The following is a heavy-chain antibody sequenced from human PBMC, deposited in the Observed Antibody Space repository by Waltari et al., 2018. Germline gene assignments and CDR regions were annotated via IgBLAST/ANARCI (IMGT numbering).Heavy chain of an antibody. CDR1: GFPFSSYS. D-gene: IGHD6-13*01. CDR3: AREAYSSSWFFDL. Sequence: EAQLVESGGGLVQPGGSLRLSCAASGFPFSSYSMNWVRQAPGKGLEWISYIISTSSSIYYADSVRGRFTISRDNAKNSLYLQMNSLRAEDTAVYYCAREAYSSSWFFDLWGQGTGVTVSS. V-gene: IGHV3-48*04. CDR2: IISTSSSI. J-gene: IGHJ3*01.